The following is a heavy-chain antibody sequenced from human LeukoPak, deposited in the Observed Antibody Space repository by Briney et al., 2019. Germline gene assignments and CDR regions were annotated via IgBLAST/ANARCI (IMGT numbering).Heavy chain of an antibody. CDR3: TTDSFTVIIPAAKGP. Sequence: KAGGSLRLSCAASGFTFSDYYMSWIRQAPGKGLEWVSYISSSGSTIYYADSVEGRFTISRDNSKNTLYLQMNSLKTEDTAVYYCTTDSFTVIIPAAKGPWGQGTLVTVSS. J-gene: IGHJ5*02. CDR1: GFTFSDYY. D-gene: IGHD2-2*01. V-gene: IGHV3-11*01. CDR2: ISSSGSTI.